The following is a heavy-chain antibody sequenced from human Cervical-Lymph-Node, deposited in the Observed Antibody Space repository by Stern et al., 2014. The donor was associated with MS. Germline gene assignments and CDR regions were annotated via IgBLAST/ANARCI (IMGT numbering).Heavy chain of an antibody. V-gene: IGHV1-69*15. CDR2: ILTSFGAA. CDR3: AREWRTPMTTTSPLY. Sequence: QLVESGAGVKKPGSSVKVSCEASGGTFRNYGISWVRQVPGQVLEWMGSILTSFGAANYAQKVQGRVPFTADESTSTAYLELSSLRSEDTAIYYCAREWRTPMTTTSPLYWGQGTLVTVSS. J-gene: IGHJ4*02. CDR1: GGTFRNYG. D-gene: IGHD5-18*01.